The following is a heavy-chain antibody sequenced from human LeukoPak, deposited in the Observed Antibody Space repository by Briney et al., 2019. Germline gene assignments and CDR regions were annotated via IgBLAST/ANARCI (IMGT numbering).Heavy chain of an antibody. D-gene: IGHD2-2*01. J-gene: IGHJ3*02. CDR3: ARHYCSSTSCYWAFDI. V-gene: IGHV1-8*02. Sequence: ASVKVSCKASGYTFTGYYMHWVRQAPGQGLEWMGWINPNSGNTGYAQKFQGRVTMTRNTSISTAYMELSSLRSEDTAVYYCARHYCSSTSCYWAFDIWGQGTMVTVSS. CDR2: INPNSGNT. CDR1: GYTFTGYY.